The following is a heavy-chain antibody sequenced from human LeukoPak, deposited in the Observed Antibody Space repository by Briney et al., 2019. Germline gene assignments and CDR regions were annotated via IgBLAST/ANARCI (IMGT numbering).Heavy chain of an antibody. CDR1: GFTFTGAW. CDR2: IKSKPDGGTT. D-gene: IGHD3-3*01. V-gene: IGHV3-15*01. J-gene: IGHJ4*02. CDR3: TADVPGYFYPFDY. Sequence: GGSLRLSCAASGFTFTGAWMTWVRQAPGKGREWVGRIKSKPDGGTTHYAAPVKGRFTISRDDSKNTLYLQMNSLTTDDTAVYYCTADVPGYFYPFDYWGQGTLVTVSS.